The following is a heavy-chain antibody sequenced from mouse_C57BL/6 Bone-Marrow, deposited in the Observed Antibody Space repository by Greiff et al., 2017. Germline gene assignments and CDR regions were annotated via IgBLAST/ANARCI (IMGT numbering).Heavy chain of an antibody. CDR3: AGVRARRGYFGN. V-gene: IGHV1-81*01. D-gene: IGHD1-2*01. Sequence: QVQLQQSGAELARPGASVKLSCKASGYTFTSYGISWVKQRTGQGLEWIGEIYPRSGNTYYNEKFKGKDTLTADKSSSTAYMELRSLTSEDSAVYFCAGVRARRGYFGNWGQGTTLTVSS. CDR2: IYPRSGNT. J-gene: IGHJ2*01. CDR1: GYTFTSYG.